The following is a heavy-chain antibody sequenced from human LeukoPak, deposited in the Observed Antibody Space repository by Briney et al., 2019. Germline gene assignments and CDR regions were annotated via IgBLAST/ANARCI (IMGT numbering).Heavy chain of an antibody. J-gene: IGHJ3*02. D-gene: IGHD4-17*01. CDR2: VKRNRDGGTT. CDR1: GLTLSNAW. V-gene: IGHV3-15*01. Sequence: PGGSLRLSCAASGLTLSNAWMHWVRQAPGKGLEWVGRVKRNRDGGTTDYAAPVKGRFTISRDDSKNTLYLQMNSLKIEDTAVYYCAKDWAVTPRRGDAFDIWGQGTMVTVSS. CDR3: AKDWAVTPRRGDAFDI.